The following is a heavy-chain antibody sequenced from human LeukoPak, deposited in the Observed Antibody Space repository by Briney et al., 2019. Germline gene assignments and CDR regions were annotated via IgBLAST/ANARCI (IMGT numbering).Heavy chain of an antibody. CDR1: GFTFNTYG. V-gene: IGHV3-23*01. CDR2: ISGSGGST. J-gene: IGHJ4*02. Sequence: GGSLRLSCAATGFTFNTYGMSWVRQAPGKGLEWVSAISGSGGSTYYAASVKGRFTISRDNSKNTLYLQMNSLRAEDTAVYYCAKDLGYVDTAMVSDYWGQGTLVTVSS. CDR3: AKDLGYVDTAMVSDY. D-gene: IGHD5-18*01.